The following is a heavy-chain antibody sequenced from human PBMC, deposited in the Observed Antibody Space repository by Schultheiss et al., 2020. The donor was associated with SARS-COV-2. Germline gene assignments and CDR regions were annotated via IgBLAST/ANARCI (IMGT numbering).Heavy chain of an antibody. CDR2: LYHSGNT. D-gene: IGHD1-26*01. J-gene: IGHJ4*02. Sequence: GSLRLSCTVSGGSVSSGSYYWSWIRQPPGKGLEWIAYLYHSGNTKYNPSLKSRLTISVDTSKNQFSLKLSSVTAADTAVYYCARWVGTGSYYGFDYWGQGTLVTVSS. V-gene: IGHV4-61*01. CDR1: GGSVSSGSYY. CDR3: ARWVGTGSYYGFDY.